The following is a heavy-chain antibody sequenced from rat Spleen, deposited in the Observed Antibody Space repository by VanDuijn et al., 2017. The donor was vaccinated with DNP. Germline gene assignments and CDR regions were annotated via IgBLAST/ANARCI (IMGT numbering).Heavy chain of an antibody. D-gene: IGHD1-2*01. V-gene: IGHV5-17*01. CDR1: GFTFSDYA. CDR3: ARGEAAPFDY. Sequence: EVQLVESGGGLVQPGRSLKLSCAASGFTFSDYAMAWVRQAPKKGLEWVATISYDGIRTYYRDSVKGRFTISRDNAKSTLYLQMDSLRSEDTATDYCARGEAAPFDYWGQGVMVTVSS. J-gene: IGHJ2*01. CDR2: ISYDGIRT.